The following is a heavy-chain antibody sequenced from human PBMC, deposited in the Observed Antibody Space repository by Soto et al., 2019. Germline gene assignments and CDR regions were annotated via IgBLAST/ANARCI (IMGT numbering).Heavy chain of an antibody. CDR2: ISSTSSYI. Sequence: GGSLRLSCAASGFPFSSHSMNWVLQAPGKGLEWVSSISSTSSYIYYADSVKGRFTISRDNAKNSLYLQMNSLRAEDTAVYYCARVENRLTHTWFDPWGQGTLVTVSS. V-gene: IGHV3-21*01. J-gene: IGHJ5*02. CDR1: GFPFSSHS. CDR3: ARVENRLTHTWFDP.